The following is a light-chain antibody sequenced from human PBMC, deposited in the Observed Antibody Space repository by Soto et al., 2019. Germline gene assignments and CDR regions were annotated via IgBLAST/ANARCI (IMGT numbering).Light chain of an antibody. CDR2: TSD. J-gene: IGLJ3*02. Sequence: QLVLTQPPSASGTPGQRDTISCSGSSSDIGSNVVNWYRQLPGTAPKLLIYTSDQRPSGVPDRFSGSKSGTSASLAISGLRSEDEADYYCAAWDDSLNGPVFGGGTKLTVL. V-gene: IGLV1-44*01. CDR1: SSDIGSNV. CDR3: AAWDDSLNGPV.